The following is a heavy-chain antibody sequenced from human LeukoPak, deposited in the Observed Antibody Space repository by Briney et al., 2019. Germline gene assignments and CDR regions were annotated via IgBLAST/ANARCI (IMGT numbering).Heavy chain of an antibody. J-gene: IGHJ4*02. CDR1: GFTFSSYA. D-gene: IGHD4/OR15-4a*01. V-gene: IGHV3-30-3*01. CDR2: ISYDGSNK. CDR3: AAGLSSSDY. Sequence: PGGSLRLSCAASGFTFSSYAMHWVRQAPGKGLEWVAVISYDGSNKYYADSVKGRFTISRDNSKNTLYLQMNSLRAEDTAVYYCAAGLSSSDYWGQGTLVTVSS.